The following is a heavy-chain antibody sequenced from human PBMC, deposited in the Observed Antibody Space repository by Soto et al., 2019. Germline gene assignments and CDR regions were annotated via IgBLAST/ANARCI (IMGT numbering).Heavy chain of an antibody. CDR1: GFSVNNFY. D-gene: IGHD5-12*01. CDR3: SRDHTSGGYDL. CDR2: ISDGGRT. V-gene: IGHV3-53*02. J-gene: IGHJ4*02. Sequence: DGQVVETGGGLSRPGGSLRLSCAASGFSVNNFYMSWVRQAPGKGLEWVSTISDGGRTYYSDSVKGRFTVSRDSSKNTLSLHMSSLRVEDTAVYYCSRDHTSGGYDLRGPGTLVTVSS.